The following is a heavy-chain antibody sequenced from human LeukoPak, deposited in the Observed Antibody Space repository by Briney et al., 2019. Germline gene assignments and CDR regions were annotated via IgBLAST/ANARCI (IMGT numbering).Heavy chain of an antibody. Sequence: GESLKISCKGLGYDFSTYWNAWVRQKPGKDLEWMGIIYPGGSETRYDPSFQGQVTISADRSTSTAYLQWSSLMASDTAMYYCARASRDGYNQNFDHWGQGTLVTVSS. J-gene: IGHJ4*02. V-gene: IGHV5-51*01. CDR1: GYDFSTYW. CDR2: IYPGGSET. D-gene: IGHD5-24*01. CDR3: ARASRDGYNQNFDH.